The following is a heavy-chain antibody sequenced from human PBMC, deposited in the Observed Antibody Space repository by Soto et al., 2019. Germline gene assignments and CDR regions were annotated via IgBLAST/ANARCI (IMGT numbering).Heavy chain of an antibody. CDR3: ARRPENFWSGYPEAFDY. J-gene: IGHJ4*02. CDR1: GLTFRRSW. V-gene: IGHV3-7*01. CDR2: IEENGSEK. D-gene: IGHD3-3*01. Sequence: GGSLRLSCAVSGLTFRRSWMTWVRQAPEKGLEWVANIEENGSEKYYVDSVKGRFTISRDNAKNSVSLQMNSLRADDTGVYYCARRPENFWSGYPEAFDYWGPGTLVTVSS.